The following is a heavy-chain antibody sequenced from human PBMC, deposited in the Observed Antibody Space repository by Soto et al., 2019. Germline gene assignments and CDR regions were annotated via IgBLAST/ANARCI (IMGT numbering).Heavy chain of an antibody. D-gene: IGHD2-15*01. J-gene: IGHJ5*02. CDR2: IIPIFGTA. CDR3: ARAGDIVVVVAATSAGWFDP. V-gene: IGHV1-69*01. CDR1: GGTFSSYA. Sequence: QVQLVQSGAEVKKPGSSVKVSCKASGGTFSSYAISWVRQAPGQGLEWMGGIIPIFGTASYAQKSQGSVTTTADEATRTAYMVLSSLRAEDTGVYYCARAGDIVVVVAATSAGWFDPWGQGTLVTVSS.